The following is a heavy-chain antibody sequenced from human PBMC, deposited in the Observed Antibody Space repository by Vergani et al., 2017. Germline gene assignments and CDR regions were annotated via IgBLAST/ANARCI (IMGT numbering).Heavy chain of an antibody. V-gene: IGHV1-69*17. D-gene: IGHD3-22*01. CDR3: ARDLRDYYDSSGYYGNWFDP. Sequence: QVQLVQSGAEVKKPGSSVKVSCKASGGTFSSYAISWVRQAPGQGLEWMGGIIPIFGIANYAQKFQGRVTITADKSTSIAYMELSSLRSEDTAVYYCARDLRDYYDSSGYYGNWFDPWGQGTLVTVSS. CDR1: GGTFSSYA. J-gene: IGHJ5*02. CDR2: IIPIFGIA.